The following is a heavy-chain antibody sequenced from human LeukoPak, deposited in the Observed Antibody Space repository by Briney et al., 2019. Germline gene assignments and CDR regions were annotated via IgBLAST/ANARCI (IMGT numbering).Heavy chain of an antibody. V-gene: IGHV1-46*01. CDR1: GYIFTSYY. CDR3: ARRAGDHYYFDY. CDR2: INPSSGST. Sequence: ASVKVSCKASGYIFTSYYMHWVRQAPGQGLEWMGIINPSSGSTSYAKKFQDRVKMARDTSRRTVCMELSRLRSEDTAVYYGARRAGDHYYFDYWGQGTLVTVSS. D-gene: IGHD7-27*01. J-gene: IGHJ4*02.